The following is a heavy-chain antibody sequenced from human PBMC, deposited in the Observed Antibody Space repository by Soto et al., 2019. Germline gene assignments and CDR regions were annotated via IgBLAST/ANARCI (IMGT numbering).Heavy chain of an antibody. CDR1: GFTFSSYA. J-gene: IGHJ4*02. CDR3: VKETVAAAYVETSPFDF. V-gene: IGHV3-23*01. Sequence: GSLRLSCAASGFTFSSYAMHWVRQAPGKGLEWVSVIDGSGGDTSFADSVKGRFTISRDNSENTLYLHMNSLRAEDTARYYCVKETVAAAYVETSPFDFWGQGIQVTVSS. CDR2: IDGSGGDT. D-gene: IGHD2-15*01.